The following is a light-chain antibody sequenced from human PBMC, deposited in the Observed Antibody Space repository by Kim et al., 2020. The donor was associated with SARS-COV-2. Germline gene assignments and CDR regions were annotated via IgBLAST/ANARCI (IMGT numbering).Light chain of an antibody. V-gene: IGLV6-57*04. CDR1: SGSIDNNY. CDR2: DDN. J-gene: IGLJ3*02. CDR3: QSFDDGNVV. Sequence: NFMLTQPHSVSESPGKTVTISCTRNSGSIDNNYVHWYQRRPGSAPTTVIYDDNERPSGVPDRFAGSIDTSSNSASLSISGLKTEDEADYYCQSFDDGNVVFGGGTQLTVL.